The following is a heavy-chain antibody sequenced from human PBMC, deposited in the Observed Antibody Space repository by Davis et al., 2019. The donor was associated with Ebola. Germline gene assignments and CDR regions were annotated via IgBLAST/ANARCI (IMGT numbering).Heavy chain of an antibody. Sequence: AASVKVSCKASGYTFTGYYMHWVRQAPGQGLEWMGRINPNSGGTNYAQKFQGRVTMTRDTSISTAYMELSRLRSDDTAVYYCARMIIMVALFDYWGQGTMVTVSS. CDR3: ARMIIMVALFDY. J-gene: IGHJ4*02. CDR1: GYTFTGYY. V-gene: IGHV1-2*06. D-gene: IGHD3-22*01. CDR2: INPNSGGT.